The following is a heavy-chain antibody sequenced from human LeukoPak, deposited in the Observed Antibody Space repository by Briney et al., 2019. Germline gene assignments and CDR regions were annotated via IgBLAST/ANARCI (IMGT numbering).Heavy chain of an antibody. J-gene: IGHJ3*02. CDR1: GVNFSTFW. D-gene: IGHD3-16*01. Sequence: GGSLRLSCAASGVNFSTFWMAWIRQAPGKGLEWVAKIKTDGSVKHYLDSMEGRFTISRDNARSSLYLQINSLRADNTALYYCERDSDYHRNSGVRYAHYDALYIWGHGTMVTVSS. CDR2: IKTDGSVK. V-gene: IGHV3-7*01. CDR3: ERDSDYHRNSGVRYAHYDALYI.